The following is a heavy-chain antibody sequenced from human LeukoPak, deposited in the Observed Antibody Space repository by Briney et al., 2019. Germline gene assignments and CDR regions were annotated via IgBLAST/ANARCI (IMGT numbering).Heavy chain of an antibody. Sequence: PGGSLRLSCAASGFTFSSYAMSWVRQAPGKGLEWVSYISSSGSTKYYADSVKGRFTISRDNAKNSLYLQMNSLRAEDTAVYYCARGGITIFGVAPRQFDPWGQGTLVTVSS. CDR1: GFTFSSYA. D-gene: IGHD3-3*01. CDR3: ARGGITIFGVAPRQFDP. J-gene: IGHJ5*02. CDR2: ISSSGSTK. V-gene: IGHV3-48*03.